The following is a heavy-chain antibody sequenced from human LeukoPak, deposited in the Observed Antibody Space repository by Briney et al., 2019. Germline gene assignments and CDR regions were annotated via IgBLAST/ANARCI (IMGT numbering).Heavy chain of an antibody. V-gene: IGHV4-4*02. Sequence: TPSETLSLTCAVSGGSISSSNWWSWARQPPGKGVEWIGEIYHSGSTNYNASLKSRVTISVDKYKNQFSLKLSSVTAADTAVYYCASKHARYCSGGSCYPDYWGQGTLVTVSS. CDR2: IYHSGST. CDR1: GGSISSSNW. CDR3: ASKHARYCSGGSCYPDY. J-gene: IGHJ4*02. D-gene: IGHD2-15*01.